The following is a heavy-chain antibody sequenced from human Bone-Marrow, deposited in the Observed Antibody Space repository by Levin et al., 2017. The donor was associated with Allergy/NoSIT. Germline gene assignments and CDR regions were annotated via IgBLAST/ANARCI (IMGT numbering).Heavy chain of an antibody. D-gene: IGHD2-21*02. CDR2: ISWNSGSI. V-gene: IGHV3-9*01. CDR3: AKDYGCGGDCYSGFRNYYYGMDV. CDR1: GFTFDDYA. J-gene: IGHJ6*02. Sequence: SLKISCAASGFTFDDYAMHWVRQAPGKGLEWVSGISWNSGSIGYADSVKGRFTISRDNAKNSLYLQMNSLRAEDTALYYCAKDYGCGGDCYSGFRNYYYGMDVWGQGTTVTVSS.